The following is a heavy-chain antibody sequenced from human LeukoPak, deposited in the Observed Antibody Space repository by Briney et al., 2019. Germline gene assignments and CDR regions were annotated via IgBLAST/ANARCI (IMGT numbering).Heavy chain of an antibody. V-gene: IGHV4-30-4*01. CDR3: ARGLTVTTLPDY. Sequence: SETLSLTCTVSGGSMSSGDYYWIGIRQPPGKALEWIGYIYYTGSTYYNPSLKSRVTISVDTSKNQFSLKLSSVTAADTAVYYCARGLTVTTLPDYWGQGTLVTVSS. J-gene: IGHJ4*02. CDR2: IYYTGST. CDR1: GGSMSSGDYY. D-gene: IGHD4-17*01.